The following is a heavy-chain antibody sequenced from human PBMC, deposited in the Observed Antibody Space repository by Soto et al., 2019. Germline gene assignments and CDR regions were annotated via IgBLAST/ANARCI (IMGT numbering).Heavy chain of an antibody. J-gene: IGHJ4*02. CDR2: INHSGSN. CDR1: GGSFSGYY. D-gene: IGHD3-10*01. CDR3: ARGQGSLLWFGHGPGFDY. V-gene: IGHV4-34*01. Sequence: QVQLQQWGAGLLKPSETLSLTCAVYGGSFSGYYWSWIRQPPGKGLEWIGEINHSGSNNYNPSLKSRVTISVDTSKNQFSLKLSSVTAADTAVYYCARGQGSLLWFGHGPGFDYWCQGTLVTVSS.